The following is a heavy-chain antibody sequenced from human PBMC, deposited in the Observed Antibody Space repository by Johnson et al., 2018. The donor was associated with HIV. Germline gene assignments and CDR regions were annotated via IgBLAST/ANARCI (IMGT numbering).Heavy chain of an antibody. CDR2: IRYDGSKK. J-gene: IGHJ3*02. CDR3: AKDRRGKQQLVTGNDAFDI. V-gene: IGHV3-30*02. CDR1: GFTVSSNY. D-gene: IGHD6-13*01. Sequence: QVQLVESGGGLIQPRGSLRLSCVASGFTVSSNYMHWVRQAPGKGLEWVAFIRYDGSKKYYADSVKGRFTISRDNSKNTLYLQMNSLRAEDTAVYYCAKDRRGKQQLVTGNDAFDIWGQGTMVTVSS.